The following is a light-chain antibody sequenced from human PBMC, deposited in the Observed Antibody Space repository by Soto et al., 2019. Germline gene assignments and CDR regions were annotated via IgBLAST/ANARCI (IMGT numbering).Light chain of an antibody. CDR1: YDIRKY. Sequence: DILMTQSPSSLSASVGDRVTSTCQASYDIRKYLNWYQQKPGNAPKLLIYDASNLETGVPSRFTGSGSGTEFAFPISSLQPEAIATYYSQQYENFPVTFGQGTRLESK. V-gene: IGKV1-33*01. CDR3: QQYENFPVT. J-gene: IGKJ5*01. CDR2: DAS.